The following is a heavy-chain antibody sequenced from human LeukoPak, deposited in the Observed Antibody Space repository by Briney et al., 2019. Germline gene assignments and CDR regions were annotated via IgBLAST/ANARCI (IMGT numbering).Heavy chain of an antibody. V-gene: IGHV3-30*02. CDR3: AKDFRPYSSSSGILWFDP. J-gene: IGHJ5*02. Sequence: GGSLRLSCAASGFTINKYGIHWVRQAPGKGLEWVALISHDGENKFYADSVRGRFTISRDNSKNTLYLQMNSLRAEDTAVYYCAKDFRPYSSSSGILWFDPWGQGTLVTVSS. CDR1: GFTINKYG. CDR2: ISHDGENK. D-gene: IGHD6-6*01.